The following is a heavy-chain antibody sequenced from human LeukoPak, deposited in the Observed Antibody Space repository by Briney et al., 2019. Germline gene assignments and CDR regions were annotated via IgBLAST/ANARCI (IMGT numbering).Heavy chain of an antibody. D-gene: IGHD2/OR15-2a*01. CDR3: AAEHSIADPQTDY. J-gene: IGHJ4*02. CDR1: GFTFTSSA. V-gene: IGHV1-58*01. Sequence: ASVKVSCKASGFTFTSSAVQWVRQARGQRLEWIGWIVVGSGNTNYAQKFQERVTITRDMSTSTAYMELSSLRSEDTAVYYCAAEHSIADPQTDYWGQGTLVTVSS. CDR2: IVVGSGNT.